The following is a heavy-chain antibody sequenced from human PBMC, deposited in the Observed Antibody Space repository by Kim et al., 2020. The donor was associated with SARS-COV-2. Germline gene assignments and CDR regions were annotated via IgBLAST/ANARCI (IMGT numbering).Heavy chain of an antibody. CDR2: TT. V-gene: IGHV3-15*01. Sequence: TTDYAAPVKGRFTISRDDSKNTLYLQMNSLKTEDTAVYYCTTGLQLWSPFDYWGQGTLVTVSS. J-gene: IGHJ4*02. CDR3: TTGLQLWSPFDY. D-gene: IGHD5-18*01.